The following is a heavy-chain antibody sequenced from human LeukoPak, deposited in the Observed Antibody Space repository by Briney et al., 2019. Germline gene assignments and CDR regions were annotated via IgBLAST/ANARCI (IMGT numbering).Heavy chain of an antibody. CDR2: ISGDGGST. Sequence: GGSLRLSCAASGFTFDDYAMHWVRQAPGKGLEWVSLISGDGGSTYYADSVKGRFTISRDNAKNIVYLQMSSLRAEDTAVYYCARDGFTGPRTAYLDHWGQGTLVTVSS. CDR1: GFTFDDYA. J-gene: IGHJ4*01. CDR3: ARDGFTGPRTAYLDH. D-gene: IGHD2-8*02. V-gene: IGHV3-43*02.